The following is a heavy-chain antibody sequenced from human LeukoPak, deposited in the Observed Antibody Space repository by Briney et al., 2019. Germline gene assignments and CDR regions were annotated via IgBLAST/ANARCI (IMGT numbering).Heavy chain of an antibody. CDR1: EFTFSSYS. CDR2: ITNSGNSK. CDR3: ARNNGMDV. Sequence: PGGSLRLSCAASEFTFSSYSMNWVRQAPGKGLEWVSYITNSGNSKSYADSVKGRFTISRDNTKSSPYLQMNGLRAEDTAVYYCARNNGMDVWGQGTTVIVSS. J-gene: IGHJ6*02. V-gene: IGHV3-48*01.